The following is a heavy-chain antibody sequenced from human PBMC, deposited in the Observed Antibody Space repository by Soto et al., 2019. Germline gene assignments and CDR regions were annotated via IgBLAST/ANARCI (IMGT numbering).Heavy chain of an antibody. D-gene: IGHD3-10*01. CDR2: MSFDGSNK. Sequence: PGGSLRLSCVASRFIFSNYGMHWVRQAPGKGLEWVAIMSFDGSNKYYADSVKGRFTISRDNSKNTLYLQMNSLRAEDTAIYYCAKEDHSGTSYCFEYRGQGTLVTVSS. V-gene: IGHV3-30*18. CDR1: RFIFSNYG. CDR3: AKEDHSGTSYCFEY. J-gene: IGHJ4*02.